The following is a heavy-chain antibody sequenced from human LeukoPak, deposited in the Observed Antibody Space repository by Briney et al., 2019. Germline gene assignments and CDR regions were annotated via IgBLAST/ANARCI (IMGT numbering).Heavy chain of an antibody. J-gene: IGHJ4*02. D-gene: IGHD6-13*01. CDR1: GGSISSSSYY. CDR3: ARQETTGVGPAAGTGFDY. Sequence: SETLSLTCTVSGGSISSSSYYWGWIRQPPGKGLEWIGSIYYSGSTYYNPSLKSRVTISVDTSKNQFSLKLSSVTAADTAVYYCARQETTGVGPAAGTGFDYWGQGTLVTVPS. V-gene: IGHV4-39*01. CDR2: IYYSGST.